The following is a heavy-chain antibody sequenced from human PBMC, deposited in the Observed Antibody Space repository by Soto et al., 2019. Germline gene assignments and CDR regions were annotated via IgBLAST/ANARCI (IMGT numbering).Heavy chain of an antibody. CDR2: IGVSGRST. Sequence: GGSLRLSCAASGFAFTNHAMSWVRQAPGKGLEWVSDIGVSGRSTYYADSVKGRSTIPRDNSKDTLYLQMNGLRAEDTAGYYRARRVYYYYSAAHWDKIHCHYWGQGALVTVSS. CDR3: ARRVYYYYSAAHWDKIHCHY. J-gene: IGHJ4*02. V-gene: IGHV3-23*01. D-gene: IGHD3-22*01. CDR1: GFAFTNHA.